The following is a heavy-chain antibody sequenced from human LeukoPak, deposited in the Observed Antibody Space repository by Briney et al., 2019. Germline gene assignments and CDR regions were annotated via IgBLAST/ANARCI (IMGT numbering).Heavy chain of an antibody. V-gene: IGHV3-74*01. J-gene: IGHJ3*01. Sequence: GGSLRLSCAASGFIFSSYWMHWVRQAPGKGLVWVSRINSDGTNTRYADSVKGRFTISRDNAKNTLYLQMNSLRAEDTAVYYCAAGYSSSWYNAFDVWGQGTRVTVSS. CDR3: AAGYSSSWYNAFDV. CDR1: GFIFSSYW. D-gene: IGHD6-13*01. CDR2: INSDGTNT.